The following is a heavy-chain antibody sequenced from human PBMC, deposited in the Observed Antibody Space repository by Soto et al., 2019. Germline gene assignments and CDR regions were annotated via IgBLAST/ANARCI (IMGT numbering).Heavy chain of an antibody. Sequence: QVQLVQSGAEVKKPGASVKVSCKASGYTFTSYGISWVRQAPGQGLEWMGWISAYNGNTNYAQKLQGRVTMTTDTFTSTAYMELRSLRFDGTVVYFCAGGLTGIAVDGMGPSDYWGQGPLVTVSP. CDR2: ISAYNGNT. CDR1: GYTFTSYG. D-gene: IGHD6-19*01. CDR3: AGGLTGIAVDGMGPSDY. J-gene: IGHJ4*02. V-gene: IGHV1-18*04.